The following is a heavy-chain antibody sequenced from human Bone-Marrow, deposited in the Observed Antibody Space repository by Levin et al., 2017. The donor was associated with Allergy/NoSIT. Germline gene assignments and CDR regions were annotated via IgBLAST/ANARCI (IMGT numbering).Heavy chain of an antibody. CDR2: IYYSGST. J-gene: IGHJ2*01. CDR3: ARRSGEPKLYWYFDL. CDR1: GGSISSSSYY. D-gene: IGHD3-3*01. Sequence: SETLSLTCTVSGGSISSSSYYWGWIRQPPGKGLEWIGSIYYSGSTYYNPSLKSRVTISVDTSKNQFSLKLSSVTAADTAVYYCARRSGEPKLYWYFDLWGRGTLVTVSS. V-gene: IGHV4-39*01.